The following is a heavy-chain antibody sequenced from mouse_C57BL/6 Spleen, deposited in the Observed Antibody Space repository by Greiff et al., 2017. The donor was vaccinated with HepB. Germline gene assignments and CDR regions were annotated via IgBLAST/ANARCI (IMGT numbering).Heavy chain of an antibody. CDR1: GYAFSSSW. V-gene: IGHV1-82*01. Sequence: QVQLQQSGPELVKPGASVKISCKASGYAFSSSWMNWVKQRPGKGLEWIGRIYPGDGDTNYNGQFKGKATLTADKASSTAYMQLSSLTSEDSAVYFCARDEYRGAWFAYWGQGTLVTVSA. CDR3: ARDEYRGAWFAY. J-gene: IGHJ3*01. D-gene: IGHD5-1*01. CDR2: IYPGDGDT.